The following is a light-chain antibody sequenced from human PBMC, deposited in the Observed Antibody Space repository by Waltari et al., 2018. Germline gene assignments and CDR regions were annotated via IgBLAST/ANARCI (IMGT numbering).Light chain of an antibody. J-gene: IGLJ3*02. CDR3: AAWDDSLSRWL. CDR2: RNN. V-gene: IGLV1-47*01. CDR1: SSNIGSNY. Sequence: QSVLTQPPSASGTPGQRVTISCSGRSSNIGSNYVYWYQPVPGAAPKLLIYRNNQRPSGVPDRFSGSKSGTSASLAISGLRSEDEADYYCAAWDDSLSRWLIGGGTKLTVL.